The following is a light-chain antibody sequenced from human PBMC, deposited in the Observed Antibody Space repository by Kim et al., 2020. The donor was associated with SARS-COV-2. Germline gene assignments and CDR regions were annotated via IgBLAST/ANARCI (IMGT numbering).Light chain of an antibody. J-gene: IGLJ2*01. CDR1: KLGEKY. CDR2: QDT. V-gene: IGLV3-1*01. CDR3: QTWDSITVV. Sequence: VTPGQTASITCSGDKLGEKYSCWYQQKPGQSPVLVIYQDTKRPSGIPERCSGSNSGNTATLTISGTQAMDEADYYCQTWDSITVVFGGGTQLTVL.